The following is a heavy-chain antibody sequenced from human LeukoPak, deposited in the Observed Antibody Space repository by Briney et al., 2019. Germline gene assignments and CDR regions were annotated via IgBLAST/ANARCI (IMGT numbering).Heavy chain of an antibody. J-gene: IGHJ5*02. Sequence: PGGSLRLSCAASGFTVSDNYMSWVRQAPGKGLEWVSVMYSGGDTYYADSVKGRFTFSRDISKNTLYLQMSGLRTEDTAMYYCARDAPQGPAAGVLASWGQGTLVTVSP. V-gene: IGHV3-53*01. CDR2: MYSGGDT. CDR1: GFTVSDNY. CDR3: ARDAPQGPAAGVLAS. D-gene: IGHD6-13*01.